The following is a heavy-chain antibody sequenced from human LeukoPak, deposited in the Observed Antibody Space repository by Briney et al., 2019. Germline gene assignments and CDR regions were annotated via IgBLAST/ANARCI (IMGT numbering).Heavy chain of an antibody. J-gene: IGHJ4*02. CDR3: ARDSAAAGTGLDY. D-gene: IGHD6-13*01. Sequence: GGSLRLSCAASGFTFSSYSMNWVRRAPGKGLEWVSSISSSSSYIYYADSVKGRFTISRDNAKNSLYLQMNSLRAEDTAVYYCARDSAAAGTGLDYWGQGTLVTVSS. V-gene: IGHV3-21*01. CDR2: ISSSSSYI. CDR1: GFTFSSYS.